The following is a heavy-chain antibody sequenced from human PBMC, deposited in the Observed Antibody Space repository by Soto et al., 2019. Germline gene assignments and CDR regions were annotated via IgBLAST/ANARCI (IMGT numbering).Heavy chain of an antibody. CDR3: ARTVDIVATIDHSSDYGMDV. Sequence: SVKVSCKASGGTFSSYAISWVRQAPGQGLEWMGGIIPIFGTANYAQKFQGRVTITADESTSTAYMELSSLRSEDTAVYYCARTVDIVATIDHSSDYGMDVWGQRTTVTVSS. CDR1: GGTFSSYA. CDR2: IIPIFGTA. D-gene: IGHD5-12*01. J-gene: IGHJ6*02. V-gene: IGHV1-69*13.